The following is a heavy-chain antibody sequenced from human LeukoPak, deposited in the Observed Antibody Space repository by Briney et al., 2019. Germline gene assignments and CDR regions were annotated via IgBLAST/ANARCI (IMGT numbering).Heavy chain of an antibody. J-gene: IGHJ3*02. V-gene: IGHV1-3*01. CDR2: INAGNGNT. D-gene: IGHD3-10*02. CDR3: ARAWSGIVGTFDI. CDR1: GYTFTSYA. Sequence: ASVKVSCKASGYTFTSYAMHWVRQAPGQRLEWMGWINAGNGNTKYSQKFQGRVTITRDTSASTAYMELSSLRSEDTAVYYCARAWSGIVGTFDIWGQGTMVTVSS.